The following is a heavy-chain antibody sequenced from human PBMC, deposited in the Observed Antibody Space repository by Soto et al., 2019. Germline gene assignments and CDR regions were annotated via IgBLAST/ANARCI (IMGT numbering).Heavy chain of an antibody. J-gene: IGHJ6*02. D-gene: IGHD3-22*01. Sequence: QVQLQESGPGLVKPSQTLSLTCTVSGGSISSGGYYWSWIRQHPGKGLEWIGYIYYSGNTYYNPSLKSRVTISIDTSKNQFSLKLSSVTAADTAVYYCARDPPYYDNSPYGMDVWGQGTTVTVSS. V-gene: IGHV4-31*03. CDR3: ARDPPYYDNSPYGMDV. CDR2: IYYSGNT. CDR1: GGSISSGGYY.